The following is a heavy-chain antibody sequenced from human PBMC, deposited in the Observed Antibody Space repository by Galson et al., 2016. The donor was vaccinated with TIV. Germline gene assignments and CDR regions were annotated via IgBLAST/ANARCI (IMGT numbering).Heavy chain of an antibody. D-gene: IGHD6-13*01. CDR1: GFPFSGYA. CDR3: ARDKATGTAIDY. V-gene: IGHV3-30-3*01. J-gene: IGHJ4*02. Sequence: SLRLSCAGSGFPFSGYAIHWVRQAPGKGLEWLAVISYDGSSKYYADSVKGRFTISRDNSKSTLYLQMNRLRTEDTAVYYCARDKATGTAIDYWGQGTLLIVSS. CDR2: ISYDGSSK.